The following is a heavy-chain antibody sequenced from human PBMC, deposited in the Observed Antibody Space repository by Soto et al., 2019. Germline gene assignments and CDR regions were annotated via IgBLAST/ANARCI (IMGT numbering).Heavy chain of an antibody. D-gene: IGHD2-2*01. V-gene: IGHV1-69*13. J-gene: IGHJ3*02. CDR1: GCAPSNSA. Sequence: SVKGACKVSGCAPSNSAIRWGRQAPEQGLEWMGGIIPVFGLVKYAQNFQGRVTITAEESTKTLYLQMSSLRAEDTAVYYCARLYCKSSGCYSVGAFDIRGQGTVVTVSS. CDR2: IIPVFGLV. CDR3: ARLYCKSSGCYSVGAFDI.